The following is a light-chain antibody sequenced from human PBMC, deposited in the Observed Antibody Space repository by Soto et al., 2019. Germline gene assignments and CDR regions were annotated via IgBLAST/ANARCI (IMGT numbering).Light chain of an antibody. Sequence: EIVLTQSPATLSLSPGERATLSCRASQSVGSFLAWYQQKPGQAPRLLIFDAANRATGIPARFSGSGSGTDFTLTISSLEPEDFAVYYCQQRSNWAGLTFGGGTRVDIK. V-gene: IGKV3-11*01. J-gene: IGKJ4*01. CDR3: QQRSNWAGLT. CDR1: QSVGSF. CDR2: DAA.